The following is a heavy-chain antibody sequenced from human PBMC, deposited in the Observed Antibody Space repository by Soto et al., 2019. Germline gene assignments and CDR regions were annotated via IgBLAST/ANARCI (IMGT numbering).Heavy chain of an antibody. CDR3: ARLRSDAFDI. CDR2: ISASSSHK. CDR1: GFDFSYYT. Sequence: EVHLVESGGRLVKPGASLRLSCVASGFDFSYYTMNWVRQAPGKGLEWVSAISASSSHKYSADSVRGRFTFSRDNANNSLYLQMNNLRVEDTAVYYCARLRSDAFDIWGQGTLVTVSS. J-gene: IGHJ3*02. D-gene: IGHD4-17*01. V-gene: IGHV3-21*01.